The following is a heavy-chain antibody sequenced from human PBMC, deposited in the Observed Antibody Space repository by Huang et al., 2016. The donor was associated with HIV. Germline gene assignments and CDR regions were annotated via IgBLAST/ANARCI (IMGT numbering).Heavy chain of an antibody. V-gene: IGHV3-7*01. CDR1: GFTFTSYW. CDR3: ASNGYSSSWGDPFDI. CDR2: RKQDGSEK. J-gene: IGHJ3*02. D-gene: IGHD6-13*01. Sequence: EVQLVESGGDLVQPGGSLRLSCAASGFTFTSYWMSWVRQAPGKGLEWVANRKQDGSEKYYVDSVKGRFIISRDNAKNSLYLQMNTLRDEDTALYFCASNGYSSSWGDPFDIWGQGTMVTVSS.